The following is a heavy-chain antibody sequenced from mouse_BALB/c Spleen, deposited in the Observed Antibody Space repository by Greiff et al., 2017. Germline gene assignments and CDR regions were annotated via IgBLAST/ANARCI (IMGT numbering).Heavy chain of an antibody. CDR3: ARSLITTAQFAY. CDR2: ISTYYGDA. J-gene: IGHJ3*01. D-gene: IGHD1-2*01. CDR1: GYTFTDYA. Sequence: VQLHQSGAELVRPGVSVKISCKGSGYTFTDYAMHWVKQSHAKSLEWIGVISTYYGDASYNQKFKGKATMTVDKSSSTAYMELARLTSEDSAIYYCARSLITTAQFAYWGQGTLVTVSA. V-gene: IGHV1S137*01.